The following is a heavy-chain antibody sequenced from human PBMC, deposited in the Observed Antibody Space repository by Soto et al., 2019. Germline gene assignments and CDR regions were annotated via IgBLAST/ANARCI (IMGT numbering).Heavy chain of an antibody. CDR2: ISGSGGST. Sequence: GGSLRLSCAASGFTFSSYAMSWVRQAPGKGLEWVSAISGSGGSTYYADSVKGRFTISRDNSKNTLYLQMNSLRAEDTAVYYCATQIITMIVVVITTVDYWGQGTLVTVSS. CDR3: ATQIITMIVVVITTVDY. CDR1: GFTFSSYA. V-gene: IGHV3-23*01. J-gene: IGHJ4*02. D-gene: IGHD3-22*01.